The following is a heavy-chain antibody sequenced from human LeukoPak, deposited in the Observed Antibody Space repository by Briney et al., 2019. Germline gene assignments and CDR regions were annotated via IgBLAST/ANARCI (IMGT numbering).Heavy chain of an antibody. V-gene: IGHV3-11*04. Sequence: GGSLRLSCVASGFTFSDYDMSWIRQAPGRGPEWISHTSGSGKVTYHVDSVKSRFTISRDNAKNSLYLQMNSLRAEDTAVYYCARDLPRRAHEDYWGQGTLVTVSS. CDR3: ARDLPRRAHEDY. CDR2: TSGSGKVT. J-gene: IGHJ4*02. CDR1: GFTFSDYD.